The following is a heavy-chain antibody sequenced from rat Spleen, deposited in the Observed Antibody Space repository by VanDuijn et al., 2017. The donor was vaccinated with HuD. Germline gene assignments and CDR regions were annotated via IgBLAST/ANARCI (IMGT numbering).Heavy chain of an antibody. D-gene: IGHD1-11*01. J-gene: IGHJ2*01. CDR1: GFSLTSYG. CDR3: ATLYTSETFFDY. V-gene: IGHV2-77*01. CDR2: IWGDGST. Sequence: QVQMKETGPGLVQTTQTLSVTCTVSGFSLTSYGVHWVRQAPGKGLEWMGIIWGDGSTNYNSALKSRLSISRDTSKSQVFLTMNSLQTDDTAVYYCATLYTSETFFDYWGQGVMVTVSS.